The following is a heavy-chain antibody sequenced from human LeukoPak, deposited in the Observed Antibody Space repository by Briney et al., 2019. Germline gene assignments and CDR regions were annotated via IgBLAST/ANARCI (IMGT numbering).Heavy chain of an antibody. CDR3: AGVWFREPTNWFDA. V-gene: IGHV4-59*11. D-gene: IGHD3-10*01. CDR2: FYYSGST. CDR1: GGSIIRHY. Sequence: SETLSLTCIVSGGSIIRHYRSWIRQPPGRGLEWVGYFYYSGSTNYNPSLQSRVTLSVETSKNEFSLILSSLAAAHTAVCYCAGVWFREPTNWFDAWSEGTLLTVSS. J-gene: IGHJ5*01.